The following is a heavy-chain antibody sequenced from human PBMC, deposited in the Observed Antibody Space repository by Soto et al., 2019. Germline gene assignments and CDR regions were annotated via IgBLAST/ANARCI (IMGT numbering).Heavy chain of an antibody. V-gene: IGHV4-59*01. CDR3: ARAGGASYGFPFDY. CDR2: IYYSGST. J-gene: IGHJ4*02. Sequence: SETLSLTCTVSGGSISSYYWSWIRQPPGKGLEWIGYIYYSGSTNYNPSLKSRVTISVDTSKNQFSLKLSSVTAADTAVYYCARAGGASYGFPFDYWGQGTLVTVSS. CDR1: GGSISSYY. D-gene: IGHD5-18*01.